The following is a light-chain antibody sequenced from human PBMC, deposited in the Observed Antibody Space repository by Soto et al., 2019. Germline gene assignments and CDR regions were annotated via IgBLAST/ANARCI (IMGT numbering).Light chain of an antibody. CDR1: QNIRTS. CDR3: HQSYTTPFT. CDR2: AAS. J-gene: IGKJ3*01. V-gene: IGKV1-39*01. Sequence: DIQMTQSPSSLSASVGDRVTITCRASQNIRTSLNWYQQKQGKAPKLLIYAASNLQSGVPSRISGGGSGTDFTLIISSLQPEDFATYYCHQSYTTPFTLGPGTKVDIK.